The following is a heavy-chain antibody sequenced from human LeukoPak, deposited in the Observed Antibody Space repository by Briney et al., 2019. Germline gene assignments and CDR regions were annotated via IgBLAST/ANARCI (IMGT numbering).Heavy chain of an antibody. CDR3: AKDPDIVATYYFDY. V-gene: IGHV3-30*02. CDR2: IRYDGSNK. D-gene: IGHD5-12*01. J-gene: IGHJ4*02. Sequence: PGGSLRLSCAASGFTFSSYGMHWVRQAPGKGLEWVAFIRYDGSNKYYADSVKGRFTISRDNSKNTLYLQMNSLRAEDTAVYYCAKDPDIVATYYFDYWGQGTLVTVSS. CDR1: GFTFSSYG.